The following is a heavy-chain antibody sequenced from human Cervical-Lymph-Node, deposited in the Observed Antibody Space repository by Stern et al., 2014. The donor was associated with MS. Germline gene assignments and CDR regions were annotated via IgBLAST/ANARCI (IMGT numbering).Heavy chain of an antibody. V-gene: IGHV1-18*01. CDR2: ISAYNDNT. Sequence: QVQLVQSGAEVKKPGASVKVSCKASGYIFNNFGISWVRQAPGQGLEWMGWISAYNDNTDYPQKVQGRVTMTKDTFTNTAYMELRSLRSDDTAVYYCARDPSGWVPATVDHWGQGTLVTVSS. D-gene: IGHD1-26*01. CDR1: GYIFNNFG. CDR3: ARDPSGWVPATVDH. J-gene: IGHJ4*02.